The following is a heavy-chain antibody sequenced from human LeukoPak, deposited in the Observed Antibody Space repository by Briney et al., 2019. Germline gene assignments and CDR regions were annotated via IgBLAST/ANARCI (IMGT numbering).Heavy chain of an antibody. D-gene: IGHD3-10*01. CDR3: ARDSYGSGSYYNRYYYGMDV. CDR1: GFTFSSYW. CDR2: IKQDGSEK. V-gene: IGHV3-7*01. J-gene: IGHJ6*02. Sequence: PGGSLRLSCAASGFTFSSYWMSWVRQAPGKGLEWVANIKQDGSEKYYVDSVKGRFTISRDNAKNSLYLQMNSLRAEDTAVYYCARDSYGSGSYYNRYYYGMDVWGQGTTVTVSS.